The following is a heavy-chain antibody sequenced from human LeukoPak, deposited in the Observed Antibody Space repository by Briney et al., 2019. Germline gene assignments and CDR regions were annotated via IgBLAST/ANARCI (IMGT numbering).Heavy chain of an antibody. J-gene: IGHJ4*02. Sequence: NSSETLSLTCTVSGGSISSSSYYWSWIRQPPGKGLEWIGYIYYSGSTNYNPSLKSRVTISVDTSKNQFSLKLSSVTAADTAVYYCARTKTEWPYYFDYWGQGTLVTVSS. D-gene: IGHD3-3*01. V-gene: IGHV4-61*01. CDR1: GGSISSSSYY. CDR2: IYYSGST. CDR3: ARTKTEWPYYFDY.